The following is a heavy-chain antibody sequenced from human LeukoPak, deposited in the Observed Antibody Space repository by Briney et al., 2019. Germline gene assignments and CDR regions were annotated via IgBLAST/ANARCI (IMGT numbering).Heavy chain of an antibody. J-gene: IGHJ6*02. D-gene: IGHD1-26*01. Sequence: SETLSLTWAVYGGSFSDYYWSWVRQPPGKGLEGGGEINHSGTTNYNPSLKSGVTVSVDTSKNQFSLKVRAVIDADTAVYYCARGPAGGYSGSQFRGEGPRRHYYFYYGMDVWGQGTTVTVSS. V-gene: IGHV4-34*01. CDR3: ARGPAGGYSGSQFRGEGPRRHYYFYYGMDV. CDR2: INHSGTT. CDR1: GGSFSDYY.